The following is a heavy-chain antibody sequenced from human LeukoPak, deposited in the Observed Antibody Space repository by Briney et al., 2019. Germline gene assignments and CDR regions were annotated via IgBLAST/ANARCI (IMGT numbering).Heavy chain of an antibody. Sequence: ASVKVSCKASGYTFTSYDINWVRQATGQGLEGMGWMNPNSGNTGYAQKFQGRVTMTRNTSISTAYMELSSLRSEDTAVYYCARGPASSGYYYLDYWGQGTLVTVSS. CDR3: ARGPASSGYYYLDY. CDR2: MNPNSGNT. D-gene: IGHD3-22*01. V-gene: IGHV1-8*01. J-gene: IGHJ4*02. CDR1: GYTFTSYD.